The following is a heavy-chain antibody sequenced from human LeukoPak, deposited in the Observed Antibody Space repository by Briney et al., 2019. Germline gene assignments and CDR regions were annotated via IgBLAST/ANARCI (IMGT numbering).Heavy chain of an antibody. CDR2: ISGSGGNT. V-gene: IGHV3-23*01. D-gene: IGHD3-22*01. Sequence: GGSLRLSCAASGFTFSSYAMTWVRQAPGKGLEWVSGISGSGGNTHYADSVKGRFTISRDNSKNTLHLQMNSLRAEGTAVYYCAKGGYYDSFDYWGQGTLVTVSS. CDR3: AKGGYYDSFDY. CDR1: GFTFSSYA. J-gene: IGHJ4*02.